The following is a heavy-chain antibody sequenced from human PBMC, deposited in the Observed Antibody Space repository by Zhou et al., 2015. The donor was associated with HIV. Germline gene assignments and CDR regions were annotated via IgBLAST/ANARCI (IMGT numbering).Heavy chain of an antibody. D-gene: IGHD4-11*01. CDR3: ASYSNYPLYYYYYGMDV. CDR2: IIPILGIA. CDR1: GGTFSSYT. Sequence: QVQLVQSGAEVKKPGSSVKVSCKASGGTFSSYTISWVRQAPGLGLEWMGRIIPILGIANYAQKFQGRVTITADKSTSTAYMELSSLRSEDTAVYYCASYSNYPLYYYYYGMDVWGQGTTVTVSS. V-gene: IGHV1-69*02. J-gene: IGHJ6*02.